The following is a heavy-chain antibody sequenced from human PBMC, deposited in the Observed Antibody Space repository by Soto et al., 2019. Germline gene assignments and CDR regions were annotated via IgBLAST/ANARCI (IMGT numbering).Heavy chain of an antibody. Sequence: EVQPVESGGGLVKPGGSLRLSCAASGFTFSSYSMNWVRQAPGKWLEWVSSISSSSSYIYYADSVKGRFTISRDNAKNSLYLQMNSLRAEDTAVYYCARGAVAGGYWGQGTLVTVSS. CDR1: GFTFSSYS. CDR3: ARGAVAGGY. V-gene: IGHV3-21*01. D-gene: IGHD6-19*01. CDR2: ISSSSSYI. J-gene: IGHJ4*02.